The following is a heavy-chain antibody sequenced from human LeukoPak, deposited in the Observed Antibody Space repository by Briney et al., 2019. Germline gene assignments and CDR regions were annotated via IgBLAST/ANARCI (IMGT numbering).Heavy chain of an antibody. Sequence: EPGGSLRLSCVASGFTFSSYSMNWVRQAPGKGLEWIGYIYYTGSIYYNPSLKSRVTMSVDTSKNQFSLRLSSVTAVDTAVYYCARKTDAKSYYPDWGQGTLVTVSS. CDR1: GFTFSSYSM. D-gene: IGHD3-10*01. V-gene: IGHV4-28*05. CDR3: ARKTDAKSYYPD. J-gene: IGHJ4*02. CDR2: IYYTGSI.